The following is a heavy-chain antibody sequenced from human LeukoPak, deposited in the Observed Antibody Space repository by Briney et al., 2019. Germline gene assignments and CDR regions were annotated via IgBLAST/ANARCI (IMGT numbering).Heavy chain of an antibody. D-gene: IGHD2/OR15-2a*01. J-gene: IGHJ4*02. V-gene: IGHV3-73*01. CDR3: AGDYYFLTGVNY. CDR2: IGRHGDSDAT. Sequence: GGSPRLSCAASGLSFSGSGIHWVRQASGPGLEWLGRIGRHGDSDATSYAASLKGKFTISRDDTRNTAYLQMNSLKAEDTAVYYCAGDYYFLTGVNYWGQGTLVTVSS. CDR1: GLSFSGSG.